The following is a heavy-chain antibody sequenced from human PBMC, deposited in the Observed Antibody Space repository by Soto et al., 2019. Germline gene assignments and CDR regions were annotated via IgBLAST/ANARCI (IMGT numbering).Heavy chain of an antibody. J-gene: IGHJ6*03. CDR1: GFTFSSYS. CDR3: ARRPIVVVPAAPLQYYYMDV. CDR2: ISSSSSTI. V-gene: IGHV3-48*01. D-gene: IGHD2-2*01. Sequence: GGSLRLSCAASGFTFSSYSMNWVRQAPGKGLEWVSYISSSSSTIYYADSVKGRFTISRDNAKNSLYLQMNSLRAEDTAVYYCARRPIVVVPAAPLQYYYMDVWGKGTTVTVSS.